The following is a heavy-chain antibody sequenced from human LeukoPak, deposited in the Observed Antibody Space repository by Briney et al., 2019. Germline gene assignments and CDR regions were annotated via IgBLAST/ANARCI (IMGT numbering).Heavy chain of an antibody. CDR2: IYYSGGT. V-gene: IGHV4-39*01. D-gene: IGHD6-6*01. CDR3: ARQSAAARPRGWFDP. J-gene: IGHJ5*02. CDR1: GGSISSSSYY. Sequence: PSETLSLTCTVSGGSISSSSYYWGWIRQPPGKGLEWIGSIYYSGGTYYNPSLKSRVTISVDTSKNQFSLKLSSVTAADTAVYYCARQSAAARPRGWFDPWGQGTLVTVSS.